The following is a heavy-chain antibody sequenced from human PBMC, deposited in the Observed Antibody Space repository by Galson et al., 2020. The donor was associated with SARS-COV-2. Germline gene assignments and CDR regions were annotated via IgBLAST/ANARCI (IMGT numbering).Heavy chain of an antibody. V-gene: IGHV3-48*01. CDR2: ISRITLTL. CDR3: ASSPSDDYYYYYGMDV. D-gene: IGHD1-1*01. Sequence: GGSLRLSCAAPELTFRSYSMNWFRQAPGKGLEWVSYISRITLTLYYADSVKGRFTISRDNAKNSLYLQMNSLRAEDTAVYYCASSPSDDYYYYYGMDVWGQGTTVTVSS. J-gene: IGHJ6*02. CDR1: ELTFRSYS.